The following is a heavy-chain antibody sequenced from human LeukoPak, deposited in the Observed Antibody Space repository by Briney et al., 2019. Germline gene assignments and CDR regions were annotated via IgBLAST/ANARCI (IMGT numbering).Heavy chain of an antibody. CDR2: ISRSGGST. CDR3: AKVSVLRGGMGGVVDY. J-gene: IGHJ4*02. Sequence: GGSLRLSCAASGFTFSSYGMTWVRQAPGKGLEWVSAISRSGGSTYYADSVKGRFTISRDNSKNTLDLQMSSLRAEDTAVYYCAKVSVLRGGMGGVVDYWGQGTLATVSS. CDR1: GFTFSSYG. V-gene: IGHV3-23*01. D-gene: IGHD3-10*01.